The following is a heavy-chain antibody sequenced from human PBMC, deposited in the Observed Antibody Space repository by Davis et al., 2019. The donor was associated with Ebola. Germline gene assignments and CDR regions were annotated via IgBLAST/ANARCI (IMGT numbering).Heavy chain of an antibody. V-gene: IGHV4-39*01. CDR2: LHDTGST. CDR1: GDYITSNSYY. Sequence: MPSETLSLTCTVSGDYITSNSYYWGWIRQSPGKGLEWIGSLHDTGSTYHNPSLRSRVTISADSSKRRMSLTLFSVTAADTAIYFCARHKPPSPDFDDWGQGILVTVSS. J-gene: IGHJ4*02. CDR3: ARHKPPSPDFDD.